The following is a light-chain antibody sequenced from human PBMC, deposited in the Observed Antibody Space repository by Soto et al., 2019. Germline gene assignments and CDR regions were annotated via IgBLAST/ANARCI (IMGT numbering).Light chain of an antibody. CDR2: GAS. CDR3: QQYNNWPPIT. J-gene: IGKJ5*01. V-gene: IGKV3-15*01. CDR1: QSVSGN. Sequence: EIVMTQSPATLSVSPGERATLSCRASQSVSGNLAWYQQQPGQAPRLLIYGASTRTTGIPASFSGSGSGTEFTLTISSLQAEDFAVYYCQQYNNWPPITFGQGTRLEIK.